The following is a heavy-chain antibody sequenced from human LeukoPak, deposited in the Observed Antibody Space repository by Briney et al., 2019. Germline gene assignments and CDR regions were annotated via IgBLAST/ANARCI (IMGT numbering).Heavy chain of an antibody. Sequence: GGSLRLSCAASRFTFSSYEMNWVRQAPGKGLEWVSYISSSGSTGYYADSAKGRFTISRDNAKNSLYLQMNSLTVEDTAVYYCARDMGWQQFDQWGQGTLVTVSS. V-gene: IGHV3-48*03. J-gene: IGHJ4*02. CDR3: ARDMGWQQFDQ. D-gene: IGHD5-24*01. CDR1: RFTFSSYE. CDR2: ISSSGSTG.